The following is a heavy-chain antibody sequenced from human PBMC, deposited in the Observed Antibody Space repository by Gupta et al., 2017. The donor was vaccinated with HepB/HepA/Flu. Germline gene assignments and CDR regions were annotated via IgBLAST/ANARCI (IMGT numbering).Heavy chain of an antibody. J-gene: IGHJ4*02. CDR3: TPYSYSDL. Sequence: EVQLVESGGGLVKPGGSLTLSCAASGFSFPDAWMNWVRQPPGRGLEWIGRIKSRSDSGTIHYGAPVRGRFTISRDESRNTLFLKMNSLTTEDTAVYYCTPYSYSDLWGPGTLVTVSS. D-gene: IGHD2-15*01. CDR2: IKSRSDSGTI. CDR1: GFSFPDAW. V-gene: IGHV3-15*01.